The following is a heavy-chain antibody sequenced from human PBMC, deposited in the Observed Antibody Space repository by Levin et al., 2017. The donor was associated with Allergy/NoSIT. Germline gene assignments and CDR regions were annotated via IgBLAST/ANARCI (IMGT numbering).Heavy chain of an antibody. J-gene: IGHJ3*02. CDR1: GGTFSSYA. D-gene: IGHD3-22*01. Sequence: SVKVSCKASGGTFSSYAISWVRQAPGQGLEWMGGIIPIFGTANYAQKFQGRVTITADESTSTAYMELSSLISEDTAVYYCARAAYYYDSSGYFAAPNAFDIWGQGTMVTVSS. V-gene: IGHV1-69*13. CDR3: ARAAYYYDSSGYFAAPNAFDI. CDR2: IIPIFGTA.